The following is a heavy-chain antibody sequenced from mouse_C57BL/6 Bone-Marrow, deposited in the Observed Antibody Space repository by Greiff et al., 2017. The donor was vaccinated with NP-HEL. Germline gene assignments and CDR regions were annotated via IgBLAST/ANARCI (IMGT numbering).Heavy chain of an antibody. J-gene: IGHJ2*01. Sequence: VQVVESGPELVKPGASVKISCKASGYTFTDYYINWVKQRPGQGLEWIGWIYPGSGNTKYNEKFKGKATLTVDTSSSTAYMQLSSLTAEDSAVYFCARKDYGGYDEYYFDYWGQGTTLTVSS. V-gene: IGHV1-84*01. CDR3: ARKDYGGYDEYYFDY. CDR1: GYTFTDYY. CDR2: IYPGSGNT. D-gene: IGHD2-2*01.